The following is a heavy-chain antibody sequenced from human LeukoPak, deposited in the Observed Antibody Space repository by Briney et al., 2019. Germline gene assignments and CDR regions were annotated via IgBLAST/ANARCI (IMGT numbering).Heavy chain of an antibody. J-gene: IGHJ4*02. CDR3: ARDKFRRPPTTYSGSYFGC. D-gene: IGHD1-26*01. CDR2: ISSNGGST. Sequence: GGSLRLSCAASGFTFSSYAMHWVRQAPGKGLEYVSAISSNGGSTYYANSVKGRFTISRDNSKNTLYLQMGSLGAEDMAVYYCARDKFRRPPTTYSGSYFGCWGQGTLVTVSS. CDR1: GFTFSSYA. V-gene: IGHV3-64*01.